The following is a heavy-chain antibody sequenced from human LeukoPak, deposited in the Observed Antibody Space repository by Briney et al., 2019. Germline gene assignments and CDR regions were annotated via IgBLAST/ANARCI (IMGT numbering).Heavy chain of an antibody. Sequence: PGGSLRLSCAASGFTFNSYEMNWVRQAPGKGLEWVSYINSGGSAIYYADSVKGRFTISRDNAKNSLNLQMNSLRADDTAVYYCARGGSYVHYWGQGTLVTVSS. CDR3: ARGGSYVHY. V-gene: IGHV3-48*03. CDR2: INSGGSAI. D-gene: IGHD1-26*01. CDR1: GFTFNSYE. J-gene: IGHJ4*02.